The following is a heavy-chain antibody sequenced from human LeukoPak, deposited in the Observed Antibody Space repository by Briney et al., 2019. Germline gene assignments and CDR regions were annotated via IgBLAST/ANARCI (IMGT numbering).Heavy chain of an antibody. CDR2: ISYHGSDK. CDR1: GFTFSTYG. J-gene: IGHJ4*02. V-gene: IGHV3-30*18. Sequence: GGSLRLSCAASGFTFSTYGMYWVRQAPGKGLEWVAVISYHGSDKYYADSVKGRFTISRDNSKNTLYLQMNSLRAEDTAVYYCAKRRAGPGSVEPPHYWGQGTLVAVSS. CDR3: AKRRAGPGSVEPPHY. D-gene: IGHD6-19*01.